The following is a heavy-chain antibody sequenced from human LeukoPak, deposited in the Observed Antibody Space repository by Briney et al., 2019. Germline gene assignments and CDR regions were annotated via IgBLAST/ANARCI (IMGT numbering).Heavy chain of an antibody. D-gene: IGHD1-26*01. CDR1: GFTFDDYG. Sequence: GGALRLSCAASGFTFDDYGMSWVRPAPGKGLGWVSRINWNGGSTGYADSVKGRFTISRDNAKNSLYLQMNSLRAEDTALYYCARSPQQWELPDFDYWGQGTLVTVS. CDR2: INWNGGST. J-gene: IGHJ4*02. V-gene: IGHV3-20*04. CDR3: ARSPQQWELPDFDY.